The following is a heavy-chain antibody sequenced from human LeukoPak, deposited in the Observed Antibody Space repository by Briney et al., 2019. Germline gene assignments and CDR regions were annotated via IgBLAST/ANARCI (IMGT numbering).Heavy chain of an antibody. CDR2: ISYDGGNK. CDR1: GFTFSTYA. J-gene: IGHJ6*02. Sequence: GGSLRLSCAASGFTFSTYAMHWVRQAPGKGLEGVTVISYDGGNKFCADSVKGRFTISRDNAKNSLYLQMNSLRAEDTAVYYCARESWNGYVDVWGQGTTVTVSS. V-gene: IGHV3-30-3*01. CDR3: ARESWNGYVDV. D-gene: IGHD1-1*01.